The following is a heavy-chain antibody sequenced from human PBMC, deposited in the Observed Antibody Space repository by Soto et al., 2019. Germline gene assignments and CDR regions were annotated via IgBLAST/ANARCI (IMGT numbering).Heavy chain of an antibody. J-gene: IGHJ4*02. CDR2: ISGSGGST. V-gene: IGHV3-23*01. CDR1: GFTFSSYA. Sequence: EVQLLESGGGLVQPGGSLRLSCAASGFTFSSYAMSWVRQAPGKGLEWVSAISGSGGSTYYADSVKGRFTISRDNAKNTLNQQMNSLIAEDTAVYYCAKTGWLFQYYFDYWGQGTLVTVSS. CDR3: AKTGWLFQYYFDY. D-gene: IGHD3-22*01.